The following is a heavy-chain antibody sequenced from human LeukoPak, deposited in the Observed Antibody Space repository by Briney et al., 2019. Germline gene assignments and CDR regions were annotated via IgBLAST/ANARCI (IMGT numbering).Heavy chain of an antibody. CDR2: IKQDGSKK. CDR1: GFPFSSYW. D-gene: IGHD5-24*01. V-gene: IGHV3-7*04. CDR3: TRVGYIDEGIDY. J-gene: IGHJ4*02. Sequence: GGSLRLSCVASGFPFSSYWMPWVRQAPGKGLEWVANIKQDGSKKSYVDSVKGRFTISRDNAKNSLYLQMNSLRAEGTAIYYCTRVGYIDEGIDYWGQGTLVTVSS.